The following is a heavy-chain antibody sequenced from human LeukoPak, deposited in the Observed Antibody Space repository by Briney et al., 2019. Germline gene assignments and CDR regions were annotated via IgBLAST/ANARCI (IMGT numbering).Heavy chain of an antibody. CDR2: IIPIFGTA. Sequence: SVKVSCKASGGTFSSYAISRVRQAPGQGLEWMGRIIPIFGTANYAQKFQGRVTITADKSTSTAYMELSSLRSEDTAVYYCAALWSGYYPYCYYYMDVWGKGTTVTVSS. J-gene: IGHJ6*03. CDR3: AALWSGYYPYCYYYMDV. D-gene: IGHD3-3*01. CDR1: GGTFSSYA. V-gene: IGHV1-69*06.